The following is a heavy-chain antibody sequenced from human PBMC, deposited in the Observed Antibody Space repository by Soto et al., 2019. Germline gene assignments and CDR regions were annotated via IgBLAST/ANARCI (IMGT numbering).Heavy chain of an antibody. V-gene: IGHV4-4*09. CDR1: GGSFSGYY. CDR2: IYFGGTT. Sequence: PSETLSLTCAVYGGSFSGYYWAWIRQPPGKGLEWVGYIYFGGTTNYNPSLKSRVTISVDTSNNQFSLKLSSVTAADTAVYYCAIYGSGSSFDYWGQGTLVTVSS. J-gene: IGHJ4*02. D-gene: IGHD3-10*01. CDR3: AIYGSGSSFDY.